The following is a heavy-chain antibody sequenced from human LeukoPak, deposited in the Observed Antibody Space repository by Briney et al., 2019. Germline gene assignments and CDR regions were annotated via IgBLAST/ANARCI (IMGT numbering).Heavy chain of an antibody. V-gene: IGHV3-48*03. CDR2: ISSSGRTI. D-gene: IGHD3-22*01. CDR3: ARTAHHDSSWYNLDF. J-gene: IGHJ4*02. CDR1: GFTFSTYE. Sequence: RPGGSLRLSCAASGFTFSTYEMNWVRQGPGEGLQCVSYISSSGRTIHYADSVQGRFTISRDDAKNSLHLQMNSLRAEDTAVYYCARTAHHDSSWYNLDFWGPGTLLTVSS.